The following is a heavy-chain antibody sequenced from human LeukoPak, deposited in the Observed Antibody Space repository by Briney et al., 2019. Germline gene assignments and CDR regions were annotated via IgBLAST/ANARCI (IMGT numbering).Heavy chain of an antibody. Sequence: ASVKVSCKTSGYRFSDYGISWVRQAPGQGLQWMGWINTYNGNTEYAQSLQGRATMTIDTATATADLEVRSLISDDTAVYYCARDLGEGAKRDLDFWGQGTLVTVSS. J-gene: IGHJ4*02. D-gene: IGHD1-26*01. CDR3: ARDLGEGAKRDLDF. CDR1: GYRFSDYG. V-gene: IGHV1-18*01. CDR2: INTYNGNT.